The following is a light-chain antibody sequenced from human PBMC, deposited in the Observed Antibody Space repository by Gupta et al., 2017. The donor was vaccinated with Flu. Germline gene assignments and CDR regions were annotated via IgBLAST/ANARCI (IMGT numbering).Light chain of an antibody. CDR3: MQTLKTRKT. CDR2: FGS. J-gene: IGKJ1*01. Sequence: DIVMTQSPLSLPVTPGEPASISCRPSQGLMHSNGYNYLEWYLQRPGQSPQLLIYFGSTRASGVPDRFSGSGSGTDLTLKISKVEAEDVGVYYCMQTLKTRKTFGQGTKVEIK. CDR1: QGLMHSNGYNY. V-gene: IGKV2-28*01.